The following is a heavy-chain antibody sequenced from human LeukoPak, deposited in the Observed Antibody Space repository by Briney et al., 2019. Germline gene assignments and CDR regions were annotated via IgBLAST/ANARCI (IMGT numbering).Heavy chain of an antibody. CDR2: IYTSGST. V-gene: IGHV4-61*02. D-gene: IGHD3-22*01. J-gene: IGHJ4*02. CDR1: GGSISSGSYY. Sequence: PSETLSLTCTVSGGSISSGSYYWSWIRQPAGKGLEWIGRIYTSGSTNYNPSLKSRVTISVDTSKNQFSLKLGSVTAADTAVYYCARELSGFQLWSQGTLVTVSS. CDR3: ARELSGFQL.